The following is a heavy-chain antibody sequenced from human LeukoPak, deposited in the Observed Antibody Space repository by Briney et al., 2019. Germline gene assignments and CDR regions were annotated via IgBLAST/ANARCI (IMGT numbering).Heavy chain of an antibody. J-gene: IGHJ3*01. CDR1: GFTFSDYY. Sequence: PGGSLRLSCPASGFTFSDYYMSWIRQAPGEGLEWISYISSSGGDKYYADSVKGRFTISRDNAKNSLHLQMDTLRVEDTAVYYCARALIEAAGTEAFDFWGQGTMVTVAS. D-gene: IGHD6-13*01. V-gene: IGHV3-11*01. CDR3: ARALIEAAGTEAFDF. CDR2: ISSSGGDK.